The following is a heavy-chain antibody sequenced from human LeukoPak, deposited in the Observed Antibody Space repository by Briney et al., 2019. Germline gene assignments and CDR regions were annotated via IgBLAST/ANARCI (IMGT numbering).Heavy chain of an antibody. Sequence: PGGSLRLSCAASGFTFSSYWMHWVRQAPGKGLVWVSRINSDGSSTSYADSVKGRFTISRDNSKNTLYLQMNSLRAEDTAVYYCAKAPYYYDSSGYSYWGQGTLVTVSS. V-gene: IGHV3-74*01. D-gene: IGHD3-22*01. CDR3: AKAPYYYDSSGYSY. CDR1: GFTFSSYW. J-gene: IGHJ4*02. CDR2: INSDGSST.